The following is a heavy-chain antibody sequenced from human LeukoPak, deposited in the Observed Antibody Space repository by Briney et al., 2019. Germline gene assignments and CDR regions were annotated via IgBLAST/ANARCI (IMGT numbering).Heavy chain of an antibody. CDR1: GYNFTSYW. V-gene: IGHV5-51*01. J-gene: IGHJ4*02. CDR3: ARHTRDYYYGWGSHYNDY. Sequence: GESLKISCKGSGYNFTSYWIGWVRQMPGKGLEWMGIIYPGDSDTRYSPSFQGQVTISADKSISTAYLQWSSLKASDTAMYYCARHTRDYYYGWGSHYNDYWGQGTLVTVSS. CDR2: IYPGDSDT. D-gene: IGHD3-10*01.